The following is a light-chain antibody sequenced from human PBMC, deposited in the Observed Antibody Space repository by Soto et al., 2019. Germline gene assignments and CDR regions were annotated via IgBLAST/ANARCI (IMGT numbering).Light chain of an antibody. J-gene: IGLJ1*01. CDR3: SSYTRTSISV. V-gene: IGLV2-14*03. CDR1: NSDIGGYNY. Sequence: QSVLTQPASVSGSPGQSVTISCTGTNSDIGGYNYVSWYQQHPGKAPKLLIYDVINRPSGLSSRFAGSKSGNTASLTISVLQAEDEADYYCSSYTRTSISVFGTGTKVTVL. CDR2: DVI.